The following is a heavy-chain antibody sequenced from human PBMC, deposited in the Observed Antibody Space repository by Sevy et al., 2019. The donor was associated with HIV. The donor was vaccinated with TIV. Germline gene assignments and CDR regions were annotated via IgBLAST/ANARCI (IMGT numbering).Heavy chain of an antibody. J-gene: IGHJ4*02. D-gene: IGHD6-13*01. CDR1: GGSVSSGRYY. CDR3: ARERAAVPAIDY. CDR2: IHYSGST. Sequence: SESLSLTCTVSGGSVSSGRYYWSWIRQPPGKGLEVIGYIHYSGSTNYNPSLKNPVTISVNTSKNQFSLKPSSVTAAATAVHYCARERAAVPAIDYWGQGTLVTVSS. V-gene: IGHV4-61*01.